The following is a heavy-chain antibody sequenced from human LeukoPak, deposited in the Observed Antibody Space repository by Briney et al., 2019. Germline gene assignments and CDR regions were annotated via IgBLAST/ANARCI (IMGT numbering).Heavy chain of an antibody. CDR3: ANLGANYYFDY. CDR2: ISGSGNST. Sequence: GGSLRLSCAASGFTFSSFVMSWVRQAPGKGMGSISGISGSGNSTYYADSMRGRITISRDNAKNTLYLQMNSLRAEDTAVYYCANLGANYYFDYWAQGTLVTVSS. CDR1: GFTFSSFV. V-gene: IGHV3-23*01. J-gene: IGHJ4*02. D-gene: IGHD4/OR15-4a*01.